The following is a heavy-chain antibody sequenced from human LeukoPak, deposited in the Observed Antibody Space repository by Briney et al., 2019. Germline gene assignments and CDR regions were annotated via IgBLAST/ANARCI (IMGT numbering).Heavy chain of an antibody. CDR1: GFTFSSYN. CDR2: ISSSSSTI. J-gene: IGHJ4*02. CDR3: ARDRMCDY. Sequence: GGSLRLSCAASGFTFSSYNMNWVRQAPGKGLEWVSYISSSSSTIYYADSVKGRFTISRDNAKNSLYLQMNSLRAEDTAVYYCARDRMCDYWGQGTLVTVSS. V-gene: IGHV3-48*04.